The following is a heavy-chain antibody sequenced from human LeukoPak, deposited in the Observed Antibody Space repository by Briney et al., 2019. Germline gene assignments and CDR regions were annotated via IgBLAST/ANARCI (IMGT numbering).Heavy chain of an antibody. J-gene: IGHJ6*02. CDR1: GGSFSTYY. Sequence: SETLSLTCGVYGGSFSTYYWTWIRQPPGKGLEWIGEINHSGRTNYNPSLKSRVTISVDTSKNQFSLKLSSVTAADTAVYYCARNSLGYCSSTSCSYGMDVWGQGTTVTVSS. CDR2: INHSGRT. D-gene: IGHD2-2*01. CDR3: ARNSLGYCSSTSCSYGMDV. V-gene: IGHV4-34*01.